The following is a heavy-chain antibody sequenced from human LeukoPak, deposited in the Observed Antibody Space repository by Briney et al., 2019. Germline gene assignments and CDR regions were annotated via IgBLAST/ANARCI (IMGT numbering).Heavy chain of an antibody. CDR2: IIPIFGTA. Sequence: SVKVSCKASVGTFSSYAISWVRQAPGQGLDWMGGIIPIFGTANYAQKFQGRVTITAEKSASTAYMELRSLRTEDTAVYYCARHTIGAFDIWGQGTMVSVSS. V-gene: IGHV1-69*06. CDR1: VGTFSSYA. CDR3: ARHTIGAFDI. D-gene: IGHD3-9*01. J-gene: IGHJ3*02.